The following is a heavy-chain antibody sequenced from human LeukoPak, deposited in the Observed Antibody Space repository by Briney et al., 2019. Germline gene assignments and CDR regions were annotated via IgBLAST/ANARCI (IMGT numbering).Heavy chain of an antibody. CDR3: ARNPAYCTSTSRYNDY. J-gene: IGHJ4*02. D-gene: IGHD2-2*02. Sequence: ASVTVSCKGSGYSFTIYYMHGVRQAPGQGLEWMGWINPNSGGTSYARRFQGRVNMTRDTSISTAYMELSRLTSDDTAVYYCARNPAYCTSTSRYNDYWRQGTLVTVSS. CDR1: GYSFTIYY. V-gene: IGHV1-2*02. CDR2: INPNSGGT.